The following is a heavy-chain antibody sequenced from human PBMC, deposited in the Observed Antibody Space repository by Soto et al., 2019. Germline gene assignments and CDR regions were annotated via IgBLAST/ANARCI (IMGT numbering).Heavy chain of an antibody. J-gene: IGHJ4*02. CDR3: AREQQLDTGNFDY. Sequence: QVQLVQSGAEVKKPGSSVKVSCKASGYTFTNYAIHWVRQAPGQRLEWMGWINAGNGNTKYSQKFQDRVTITRDTSASTVDMALSSLRFGDKAVYYCAREQQLDTGNFDYRGQGTLVTVSS. V-gene: IGHV1-3*01. CDR2: INAGNGNT. D-gene: IGHD1-1*01. CDR1: GYTFTNYA.